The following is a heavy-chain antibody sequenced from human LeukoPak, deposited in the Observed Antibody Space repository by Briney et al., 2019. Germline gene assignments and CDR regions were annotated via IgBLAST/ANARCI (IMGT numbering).Heavy chain of an antibody. CDR1: GYTFTHQW. CDR3: ARHSDVIGAI. CDR2: IYPRDSDT. V-gene: IGHV5-51*01. J-gene: IGHJ4*02. D-gene: IGHD3-10*01. Sequence: GESLRISCKASGYTFTHQWIGWVRQISGTGLEWMGIIYPRDSDTIYSLSLQAHVTISADTSINTAYLEWSSLEASDTAIYYCARHSDVIGAIWGQGTLVTVSS.